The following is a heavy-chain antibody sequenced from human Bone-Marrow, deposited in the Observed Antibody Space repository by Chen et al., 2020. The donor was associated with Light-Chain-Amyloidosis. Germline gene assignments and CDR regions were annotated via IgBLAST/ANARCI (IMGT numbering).Heavy chain of an antibody. CDR1: GGSFSGYY. D-gene: IGHD3-22*01. J-gene: IGHJ4*02. CDR2: INHSGGT. CDR3: ASARRSYYDSSGYYYGR. Sequence: QVQLQQWGAGLLKPSETLSLTCAVYGGSFSGYYWSWIRQPPGKGLEWIGEINHSGGTNYNPSLKSRVTISVDTSKNQFSLKLSSVTAADTAVYYCASARRSYYDSSGYYYGRWGQGTLVTVSS. V-gene: IGHV4-34*01.